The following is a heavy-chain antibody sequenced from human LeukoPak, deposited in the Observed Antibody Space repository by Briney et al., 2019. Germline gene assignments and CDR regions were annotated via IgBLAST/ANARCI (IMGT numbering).Heavy chain of an antibody. CDR3: AAHPRGSSDAFDI. J-gene: IGHJ3*02. Sequence: SVKVPCKASGFTFTSSAMQWVRQARGQRLEWIGWIVVGSGNTNYAQKFQERVTITRDMSTSTAYMELSSLRSEDTAVYYCAAHPRGSSDAFDIWGQGTMVTVSS. CDR1: GFTFTSSA. CDR2: IVVGSGNT. V-gene: IGHV1-58*02. D-gene: IGHD6-6*01.